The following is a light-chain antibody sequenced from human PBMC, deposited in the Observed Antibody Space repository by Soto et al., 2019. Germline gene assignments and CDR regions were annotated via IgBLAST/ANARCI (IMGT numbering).Light chain of an antibody. CDR3: HQYNNWPPGT. CDR2: HAS. Sequence: EIVMTQSPATLSVSPGERATLSCRASQSVGSNLAWYQQKPGQAPRLLIYHASTRAAGGPARFSGSGSGTEFTLTISSPQSEDFAVYYCHQYNNWPPGTFGQGTKVEIK. J-gene: IGKJ1*01. CDR1: QSVGSN. V-gene: IGKV3-15*01.